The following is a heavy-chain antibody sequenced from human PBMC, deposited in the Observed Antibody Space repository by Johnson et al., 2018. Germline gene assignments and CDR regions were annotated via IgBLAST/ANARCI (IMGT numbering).Heavy chain of an antibody. J-gene: IGHJ3*02. CDR1: GFTFSSYG. D-gene: IGHD4-17*01. Sequence: VQLVESGGGVVQPGRSLRLSCAASGFTFSSYGMHWVRQAPGKGLEWVAVISYDGSNKYYADSVKGRFTISRDNSKNTLYLQLNSLRAEDTAVYYCAKDETGYGDFRDAFDIWGQGTMVTVSS. CDR3: AKDETGYGDFRDAFDI. CDR2: ISYDGSNK. V-gene: IGHV3-30*18.